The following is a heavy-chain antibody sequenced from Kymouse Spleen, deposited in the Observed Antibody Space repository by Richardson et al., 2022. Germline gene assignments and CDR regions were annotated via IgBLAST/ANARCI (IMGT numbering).Heavy chain of an antibody. Sequence: QVQLQQSGPGLVKPSQTLSLTCAISGDSVSSNSAAWNWIRQSPSRGLEWLGRTYYRSKWYNDYAVSVKSRITINPDTSKNQFSLQLNSVTPEDTAVYYCARAPLYYYGSGSYLYYYYYGMDVWGQGTTVTVSS. V-gene: IGHV6-1*01. J-gene: IGHJ6*02. CDR3: ARAPLYYYGSGSYLYYYYYGMDV. D-gene: IGHD3-10*01. CDR2: TYYRSKWYN. CDR1: GDSVSSNSAA.